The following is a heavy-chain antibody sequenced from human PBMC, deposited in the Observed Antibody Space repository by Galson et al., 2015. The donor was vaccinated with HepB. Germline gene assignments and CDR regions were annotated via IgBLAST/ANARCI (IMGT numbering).Heavy chain of an antibody. D-gene: IGHD2-2*01. Sequence: PALVKPTQTLTLTCTFSGSSLSTSGMCVNWIRQPPGKALEWLARIDWDDDKYYNPSLKTRLTISKDTSKNQVVLTMTNMDPVDTGTYYCARIYTTSCKGDYWGQGTLVTVSS. J-gene: IGHJ4*02. V-gene: IGHV2-70*11. CDR2: IDWDDDK. CDR1: GSSLSTSGMC. CDR3: ARIYTTSCKGDY.